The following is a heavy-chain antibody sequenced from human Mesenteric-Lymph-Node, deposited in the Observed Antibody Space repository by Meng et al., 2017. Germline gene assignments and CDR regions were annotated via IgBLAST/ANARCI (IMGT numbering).Heavy chain of an antibody. J-gene: IGHJ4*02. D-gene: IGHD3-22*01. CDR3: ARVRGGPYYYDSSGYCDY. CDR2: INWNGGST. Sequence: LTCSASGFSFDDYGMSWVRQAPGKGLEWVAVINWNGGSTGYADSVKGLFTISRDNAKNSLYLQMNSLRAEDTALYYCARVRGGPYYYDSSGYCDYWGQGTLVTVSS. CDR1: GFSFDDYG. V-gene: IGHV3-20*04.